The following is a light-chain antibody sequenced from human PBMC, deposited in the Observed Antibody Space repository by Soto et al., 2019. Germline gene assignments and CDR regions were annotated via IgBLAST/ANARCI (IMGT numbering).Light chain of an antibody. Sequence: QPVLTQSPSASASLGASVKLTCTLSSGHSSYAIAWHQQQPEKGPRYLMKLNSDGSHSKGDGIPDRFSGSSSGAERYLTISSLQSEDEADDYCQTWGAGTHVVFGGGTKLTVL. CDR3: QTWGAGTHVV. J-gene: IGLJ2*01. V-gene: IGLV4-69*01. CDR1: SGHSSYA. CDR2: LNSDGSH.